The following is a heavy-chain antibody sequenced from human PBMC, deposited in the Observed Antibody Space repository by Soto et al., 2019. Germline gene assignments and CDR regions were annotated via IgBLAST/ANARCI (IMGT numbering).Heavy chain of an antibody. J-gene: IGHJ4*02. V-gene: IGHV3-30-3*01. CDR3: ARGREIDY. Sequence: QVQLVESGGGVVQPGRSLRLSCAASGFTFSSYAMHWVRQAPGKGLEWVAVISYDGSNKYYADSVKGRFTISRDNSKNTLYLQMNSLRAEDTAVYYCARGREIDYWGQGTLVX. CDR2: ISYDGSNK. CDR1: GFTFSSYA.